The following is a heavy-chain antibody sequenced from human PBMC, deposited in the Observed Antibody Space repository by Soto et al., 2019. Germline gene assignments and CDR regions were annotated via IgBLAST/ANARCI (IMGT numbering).Heavy chain of an antibody. Sequence: QVTLRESGPVMLKPTETLTLTCNVSGFSLTTGRMGVSWIRQPPGKALEWLAHIFSDAERSYSTSLQGRLTISTDGSGSQVVLTMTNVGPVDTGTYFCVRMNADYYSYYYAMDVWGQGTTVTVSS. CDR3: VRMNADYYSYYYAMDV. CDR1: GFSLTTGRMG. V-gene: IGHV2-26*01. D-gene: IGHD2-21*02. J-gene: IGHJ6*02. CDR2: IFSDAER.